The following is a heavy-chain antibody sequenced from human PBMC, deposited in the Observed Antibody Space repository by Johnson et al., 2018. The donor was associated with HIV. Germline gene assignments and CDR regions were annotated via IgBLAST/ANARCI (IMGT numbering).Heavy chain of an antibody. D-gene: IGHD6-13*01. Sequence: RLSCAASGFTFSSSGMHWVRQAPGKGLEWVGRIKSKADGGTTDYAAPVKGRFTISRDDSKNTQYLQMNSLRAEDTAVYYCVKGIDSSSWYAFDIWGQGTMVTVSS. CDR1: GFTFSSSG. CDR3: VKGIDSSSWYAFDI. V-gene: IGHV3-15*01. J-gene: IGHJ3*02. CDR2: IKSKADGGTT.